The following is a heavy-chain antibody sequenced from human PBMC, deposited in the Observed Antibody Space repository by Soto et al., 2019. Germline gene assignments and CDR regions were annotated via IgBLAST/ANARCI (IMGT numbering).Heavy chain of an antibody. Sequence: GSLRLSCAASGFTFNIYAMTWVRQAPGKGLEWVSTTGATGRTTYYSDSVKGRFTVSRDNSKNTLDLQMSNLRAEDTAVYYCAKVHNPSRYFDYSGQGTLVTVS. J-gene: IGHJ4*02. CDR2: TGATGRTT. V-gene: IGHV3-23*01. CDR3: AKVHNPSRYFDY. D-gene: IGHD1-20*01. CDR1: GFTFNIYA.